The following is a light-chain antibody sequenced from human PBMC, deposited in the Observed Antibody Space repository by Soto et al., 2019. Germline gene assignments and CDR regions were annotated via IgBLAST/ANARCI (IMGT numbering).Light chain of an antibody. Sequence: QSVLTQPPSVSAAPGQRVTISCSGSSSNVGKNFVSWYQHVPGRAPKLVIYDNQKRPSGVPDRFSGSKSGTSANLDISGLQTGDEADYYCGTWDSSLSVGVVFGGGTKLTFL. J-gene: IGLJ2*01. CDR1: SSNVGKNF. CDR3: GTWDSSLSVGVV. V-gene: IGLV1-51*01. CDR2: DNQ.